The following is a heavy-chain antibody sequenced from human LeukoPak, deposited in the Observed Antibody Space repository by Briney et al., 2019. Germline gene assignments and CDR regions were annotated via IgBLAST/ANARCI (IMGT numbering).Heavy chain of an antibody. V-gene: IGHV3-23*01. CDR1: GFSFSTYA. Sequence: GGSLRLSCAASGFSFSTYAFSWVRQTAGKGLEWVSVISGSGSSSLYADSVKGRFTISRDNSKNTVSLQMNSLRAEDTALYYCAKHVLYSSGWYSDYWGQGTLVTVSS. D-gene: IGHD6-19*01. J-gene: IGHJ4*02. CDR3: AKHVLYSSGWYSDY. CDR2: ISGSGSSS.